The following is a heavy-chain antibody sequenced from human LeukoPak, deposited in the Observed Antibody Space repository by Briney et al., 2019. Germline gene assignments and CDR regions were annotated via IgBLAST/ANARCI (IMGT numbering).Heavy chain of an antibody. J-gene: IGHJ3*02. V-gene: IGHV1-8*03. Sequence: ASVKVSCKASGYTFTSYDINWVRQATGQGLEWMGWMNPNSGNTGYAQKFQRRVTITRNTSISTAYMELSSLRSEDTAVYYCARSEPDSHAFDIWGQGTMVTVSS. CDR1: GYTFTSYD. D-gene: IGHD3-22*01. CDR2: MNPNSGNT. CDR3: ARSEPDSHAFDI.